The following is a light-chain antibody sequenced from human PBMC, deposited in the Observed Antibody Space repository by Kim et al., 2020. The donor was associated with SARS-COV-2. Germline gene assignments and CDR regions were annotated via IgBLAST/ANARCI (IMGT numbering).Light chain of an antibody. V-gene: IGKV3-11*01. J-gene: IGKJ4*01. Sequence: LSPGESATLSCRASQIVSTYLAWYQHKPGQAPRLLIYDASNRATGVPARFGASGSGTDFTLTVSSLEAEDFAVYYCQQRATWPLTFGGGTTVEIK. CDR1: QIVSTY. CDR3: QQRATWPLT. CDR2: DAS.